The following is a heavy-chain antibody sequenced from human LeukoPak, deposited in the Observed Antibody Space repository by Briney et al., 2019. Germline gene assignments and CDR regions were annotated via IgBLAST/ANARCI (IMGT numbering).Heavy chain of an antibody. CDR3: ARHRGSGSLSGGYYFYGVDV. CDR1: GGSISSYY. J-gene: IGHJ6*02. D-gene: IGHD3-10*01. Sequence: SETPSLTCTVSGGSISSYYWSWIRQPAGKGLEWIGHIYTSGSTNYNPSLKSRVTMSVDTSKNQFSLKLSSVTAADTAVYYCARHRGSGSLSGGYYFYGVDVWGQGTTVTVSS. CDR2: IYTSGST. V-gene: IGHV4-4*07.